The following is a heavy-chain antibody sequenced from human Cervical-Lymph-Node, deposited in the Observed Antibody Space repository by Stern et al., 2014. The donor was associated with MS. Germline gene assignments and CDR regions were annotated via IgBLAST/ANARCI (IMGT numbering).Heavy chain of an antibody. CDR1: GFTFDDYA. CDR3: AKDRSTDSSSRTTFDC. D-gene: IGHD6-13*01. V-gene: IGHV3-9*01. J-gene: IGHJ4*02. CDR2: ISWNSGSI. Sequence: QLVESGGGLVQPGRSLRLSCAASGFTFDDYALHWVRQAPGKGLEWVSGISWNSGSIGYADSGKGRFTISRDNAKNSLYLQMNSLRAEDTALYYCAKDRSTDSSSRTTFDCWGQGTLVTVSS.